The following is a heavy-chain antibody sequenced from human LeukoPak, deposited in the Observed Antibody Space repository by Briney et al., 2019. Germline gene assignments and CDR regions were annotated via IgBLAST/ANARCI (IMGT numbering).Heavy chain of an antibody. D-gene: IGHD6-13*01. CDR2: ISAYSGDT. V-gene: IGHV1-18*01. CDR3: ARDSGYSSSWYAT. J-gene: IGHJ5*02. Sequence: ASVKVSCKASGYTFTSYGISWVRQAPGQGLEWMGWISAYSGDTNYAQKFQGRATMTTDTSTSTAYMELRSLSSDDTAVYYCARDSGYSSSWYATWGQGTLVTVSS. CDR1: GYTFTSYG.